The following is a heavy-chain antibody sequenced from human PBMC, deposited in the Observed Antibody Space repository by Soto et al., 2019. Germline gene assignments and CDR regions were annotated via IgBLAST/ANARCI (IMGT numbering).Heavy chain of an antibody. J-gene: IGHJ6*02. D-gene: IGHD1-26*01. Sequence: GGSLRLSCAASVFTFISYAMSWVRQAPGKGLEWVSAISGSGGSTYYADSVKGRFTISRDNSKNTLYLQMNSLRAEDTAVYYCAGGSGPLDVWGQGTTVTVSS. CDR2: ISGSGGST. CDR3: AGGSGPLDV. CDR1: VFTFISYA. V-gene: IGHV3-23*01.